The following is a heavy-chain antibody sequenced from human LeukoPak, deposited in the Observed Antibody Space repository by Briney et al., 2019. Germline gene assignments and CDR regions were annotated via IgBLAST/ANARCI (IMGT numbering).Heavy chain of an antibody. CDR3: ARWVVDTAMVTGFDY. CDR2: ISYDGSNK. V-gene: IGHV3-30-3*01. D-gene: IGHD5-18*01. Sequence: PGGSLRLSCAASGFTFSSYAMHWVRQAPGKGLEWVAVISYDGSNKYYADSVKGRFTISRDNSKNTLYLQMNSLRAEDTAVYYCARWVVDTAMVTGFDYWGQGTLVTVSS. J-gene: IGHJ4*02. CDR1: GFTFSSYA.